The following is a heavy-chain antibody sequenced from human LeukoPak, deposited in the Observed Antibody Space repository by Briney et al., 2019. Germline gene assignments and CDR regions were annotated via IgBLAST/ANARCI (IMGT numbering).Heavy chain of an antibody. D-gene: IGHD5-12*01. CDR3: ARVDYSGYDYSLDY. J-gene: IGHJ4*02. V-gene: IGHV1-18*01. CDR1: GYTFTSYG. Sequence: ASVRVSCKASGYTFTSYGISWVRQAPGQGLEWMGWISAYNGNTNYAQKLQGRVTITTDTSTSTDYMELRSLRSDDTAVYYCARVDYSGYDYSLDYWGQGTLVTVSS. CDR2: ISAYNGNT.